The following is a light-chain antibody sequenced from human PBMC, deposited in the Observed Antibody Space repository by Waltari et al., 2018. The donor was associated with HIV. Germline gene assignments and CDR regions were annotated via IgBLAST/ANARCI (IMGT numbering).Light chain of an antibody. CDR1: SRDVGGYNY. J-gene: IGLJ3*02. Sequence: QSALTQPASVSGSPGPSIPISCTGTSRDVGGYNYVSWYQQPPGKAPKLMIYEVSNRPSGVSNRFSGSKSGNTASLTISGLQAEDEADYYCSSYTSSSTWVFGGGTKLTVL. CDR2: EVS. V-gene: IGLV2-14*01. CDR3: SSYTSSSTWV.